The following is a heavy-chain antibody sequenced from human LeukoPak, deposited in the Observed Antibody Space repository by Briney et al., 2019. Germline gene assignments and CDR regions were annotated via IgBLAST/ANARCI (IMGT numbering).Heavy chain of an antibody. J-gene: IGHJ6*02. Sequence: GGALKLSCEASGLTLSEYAMTWVRQDPRQGLEWVSSIGSDNKPHHLQPVMGRFAISSDHSKSLLFPQLTSLRAEETALYYCGRDLHYYVAMDVWGQGTTVTVSS. CDR3: GRDLHYYVAMDV. V-gene: IGHV3-23*01. D-gene: IGHD3-10*02. CDR1: GLTLSEYA. CDR2: IGSDNKP.